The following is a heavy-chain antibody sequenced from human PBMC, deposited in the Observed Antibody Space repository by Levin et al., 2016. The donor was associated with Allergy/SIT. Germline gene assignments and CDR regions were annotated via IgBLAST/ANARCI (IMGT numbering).Heavy chain of an antibody. CDR3: ARVLRYFDWLDYYYYGMDV. J-gene: IGHJ6*02. D-gene: IGHD3-9*01. CDR1: GGTFSSYA. CDR2: IIPIFGTA. V-gene: IGHV1-69*13. Sequence: SVKVSCKASGGTFSSYAISWVRQAPGQGLEWMGGIIPIFGTANYAQKFQGRVTITADESTSTAYMELSSLRSEDTAVYYCARVLRYFDWLDYYYYGMDVWGQGTTVTVSS.